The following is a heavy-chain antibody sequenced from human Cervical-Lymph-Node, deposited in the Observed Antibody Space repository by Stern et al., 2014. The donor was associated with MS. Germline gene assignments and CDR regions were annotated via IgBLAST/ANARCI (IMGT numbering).Heavy chain of an antibody. D-gene: IGHD1-26*01. V-gene: IGHV3-23*01. J-gene: IGHJ6*02. CDR3: AKCISKWELVYYYGMDV. CDR2: ISGSGGST. Sequence: EVQLLESGGGLVQPGGSLRLSCAASGFTFSSYAMSWVRQAPGKGLEWVSAISGSGGSTYYADSVKGRFTISRDNSKNTLYLQMNSLRAEDTAVYYCAKCISKWELVYYYGMDVWGQGTTVTVSS. CDR1: GFTFSSYA.